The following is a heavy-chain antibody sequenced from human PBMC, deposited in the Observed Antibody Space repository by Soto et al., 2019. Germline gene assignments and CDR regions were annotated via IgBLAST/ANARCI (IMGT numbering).Heavy chain of an antibody. J-gene: IGHJ6*02. Sequence: GGSLRLSCAASGFTVSSNYMSWVRQAPGKGLEWVSVIYSGGSTYYADSVKGRFTISRDNSKNTLYLQMNSLRAEDTAVYYCTRDRQLNPHYYYGMDVWGQGTTVTVSS. CDR2: IYSGGST. CDR1: GFTVSSNY. CDR3: TRDRQLNPHYYYGMDV. D-gene: IGHD5-18*01. V-gene: IGHV3-53*01.